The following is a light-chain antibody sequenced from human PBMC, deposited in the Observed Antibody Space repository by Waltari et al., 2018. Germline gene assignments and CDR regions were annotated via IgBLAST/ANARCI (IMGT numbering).Light chain of an antibody. J-gene: IGLJ2*01. V-gene: IGLV2-14*01. CDR2: EVS. Sequence: QSALPQPASVSGSPGQSITISCTGTSSDVGGYNFVPWYQQHPGKAPKLMIYEVSNRPSGVSNRFSGSKSGNTASLTISGLQAEDEADYYCSSYTSSSSPRVFGGGTKLTVL. CDR3: SSYTSSSSPRV. CDR1: SSDVGGYNF.